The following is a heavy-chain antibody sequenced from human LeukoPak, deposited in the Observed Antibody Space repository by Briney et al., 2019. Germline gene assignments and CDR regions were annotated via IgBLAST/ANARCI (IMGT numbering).Heavy chain of an antibody. Sequence: SETLSLTCTVSGGSISSGSYYWSWIRQPAGKGLGWIGRIYTSGSTNYNPSLKSRVTISVDTSKNQFSLKLSSVTAAGTAVYYCARLSSGWVNAFDIWGQGTMVTVSS. D-gene: IGHD6-19*01. J-gene: IGHJ3*02. CDR2: IYTSGST. CDR3: ARLSSGWVNAFDI. V-gene: IGHV4-61*02. CDR1: GGSISSGSYY.